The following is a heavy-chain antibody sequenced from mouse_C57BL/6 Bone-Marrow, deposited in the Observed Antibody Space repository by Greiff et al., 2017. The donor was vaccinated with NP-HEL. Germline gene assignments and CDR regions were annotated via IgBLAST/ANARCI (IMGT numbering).Heavy chain of an antibody. CDR2: IYPGSGST. CDR3: ATSTKVVPRAMDN. J-gene: IGHJ4*01. V-gene: IGHV1-55*01. D-gene: IGHD1-1*01. CDR1: CYTFTSYW. Sequence: QVQLQQPGAELVKPGASVKMSCKASCYTFTSYWITWVKQRPGQGLEWIGDIYPGSGSTNYNEKFKSKATLTVDTSSSTAYMQLSSLTSEDSAVYYRATSTKVVPRAMDNWGQGTSVTVSS.